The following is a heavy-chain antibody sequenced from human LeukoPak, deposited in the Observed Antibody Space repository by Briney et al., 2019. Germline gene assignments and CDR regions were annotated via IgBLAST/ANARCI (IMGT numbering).Heavy chain of an antibody. D-gene: IGHD4-17*01. J-gene: IGHJ5*02. CDR2: IYYSGST. CDR3: ARDYGAPPNWFDP. V-gene: IGHV4-39*07. CDR1: GRSISSSHYY. Sequence: SETLSLTCTVSGRSISSSHYYWDWIRQPPGKGLEWIGNIYYSGSTYYNPSLKRRVTISVDTSKNQVSLKLSSVTAADTAVYYCARDYGAPPNWFDPWGQGTLVTVSS.